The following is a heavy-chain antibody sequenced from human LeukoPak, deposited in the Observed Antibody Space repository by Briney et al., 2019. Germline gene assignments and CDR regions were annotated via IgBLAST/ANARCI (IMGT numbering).Heavy chain of an antibody. J-gene: IGHJ5*02. CDR3: ARHLTVAGKWNWFDP. Sequence: SETLSLTCTVSGGSISSYYWSWIRQPPGKGLEWIGYIYYSGSTNYNPSLKSRVTISVDTSKSQFSLKLSSVTAADTALYYCARHLTVAGKWNWFDPWGQGTLVIVSS. D-gene: IGHD6-19*01. V-gene: IGHV4-59*08. CDR2: IYYSGST. CDR1: GGSISSYY.